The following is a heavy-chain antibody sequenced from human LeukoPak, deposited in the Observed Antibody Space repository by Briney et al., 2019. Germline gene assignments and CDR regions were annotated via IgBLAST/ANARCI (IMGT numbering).Heavy chain of an antibody. CDR3: AKDLDAFYPPSFDY. V-gene: IGHV3-7*03. D-gene: IGHD3-16*02. Sequence: PGGSLRLSCVASGFTFSSSWMSWVRRAPGKGLEWVANIKQDGTEEYYVDSVRGRFSISKDNAKNSLYLQMNSLRAEDTAVYYCAKDLDAFYPPSFDYWGQGTLVTVSS. CDR1: GFTFSSSW. CDR2: IKQDGTEE. J-gene: IGHJ4*02.